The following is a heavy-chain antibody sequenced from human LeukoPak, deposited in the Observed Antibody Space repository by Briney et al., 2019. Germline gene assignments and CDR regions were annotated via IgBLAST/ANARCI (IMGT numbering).Heavy chain of an antibody. Sequence: GASLRLSCAASGFTFSSYAMSWVRQAPGKGLEWVSVISGSGGGTNYAESVKGRFTISRDNSKNTLYLQMNSLRAEDTAVYYCAREGICSSTSCNYGMDVWGQGTTVTVSS. J-gene: IGHJ6*02. D-gene: IGHD2-2*01. CDR2: ISGSGGGT. CDR1: GFTFSSYA. CDR3: AREGICSSTSCNYGMDV. V-gene: IGHV3-23*01.